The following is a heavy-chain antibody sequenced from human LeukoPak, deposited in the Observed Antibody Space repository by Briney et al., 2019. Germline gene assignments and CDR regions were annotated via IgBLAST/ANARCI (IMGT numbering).Heavy chain of an antibody. J-gene: IGHJ6*04. CDR3: ARDRVLLWFGESRGMDV. CDR1: GYTFTDYY. V-gene: IGHV1-2*04. Sequence: ASVKLSCKASGYTFTDYYMHWVRQAPGQGLEWMGWINPNSGGTNYAQKFQGWVTMTRDTSISTAYMELSRLRSDDTAVYYCARDRVLLWFGESRGMDVWGKGTTVTVSS. D-gene: IGHD3-10*01. CDR2: INPNSGGT.